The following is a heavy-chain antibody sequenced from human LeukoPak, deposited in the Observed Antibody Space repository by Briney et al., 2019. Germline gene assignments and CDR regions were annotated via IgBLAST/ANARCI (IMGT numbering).Heavy chain of an antibody. CDR1: GGPISRYY. J-gene: IGHJ4*02. CDR3: ARGADSSGYYSIFYFDY. Sequence: SETLTLPCTVSGGPISRYYWNWTRQPPGKGLEWIGYIYYSGSTNYNPSLKSRVTISVDTSKNQFSLKLSSVTAADTAVYYCARGADSSGYYSIFYFDYWGQGTLVTVSS. V-gene: IGHV4-59*01. CDR2: IYYSGST. D-gene: IGHD3-22*01.